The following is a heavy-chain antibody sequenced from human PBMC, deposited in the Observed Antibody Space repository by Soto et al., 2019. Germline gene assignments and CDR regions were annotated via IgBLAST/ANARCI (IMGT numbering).Heavy chain of an antibody. V-gene: IGHV4-34*01. D-gene: IGHD3-10*01. J-gene: IGHJ6*02. Sequence: SETLSLTCAVYGGSFSGYYWSWIRQPPGKGLEWIGEINHSGSTNYNPSLKSRVTISVDTSKNQFSLKLTSVTAADTAVYYCARENYYGSGTYFRLDVWGQGTRVTVSS. CDR2: INHSGST. CDR3: ARENYYGSGTYFRLDV. CDR1: GGSFSGYY.